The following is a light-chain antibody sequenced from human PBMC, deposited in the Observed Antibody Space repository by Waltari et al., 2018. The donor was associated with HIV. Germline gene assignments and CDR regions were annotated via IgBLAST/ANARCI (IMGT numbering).Light chain of an antibody. CDR1: SSNSWATFD. J-gene: IGLJ1*01. V-gene: IGLV1-40*02. Sequence: QSVLTQPPSVSGAPGQRGILSCTGSSSNSWATFDLYVYPLLPGTAPTLLIYATSIPPSGVPDRFSDSKSGTSASLAITGLQAEDEAEYYCQSFDSSLNAYVFGPGTTVVVL. CDR3: QSFDSSLNAYV. CDR2: ATS.